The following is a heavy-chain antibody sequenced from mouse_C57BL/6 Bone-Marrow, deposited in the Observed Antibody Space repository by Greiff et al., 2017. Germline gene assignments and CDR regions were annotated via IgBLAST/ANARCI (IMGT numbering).Heavy chain of an antibody. J-gene: IGHJ4*01. CDR2: IYPRSGNT. D-gene: IGHD1-1*01. Sequence: VQLQQSGAELARPGASVKLSCKASGYTFTSYGISWVKQRTGQGLEWIGEIYPRSGNTYYNEKFKGKATLTADKSSSTAYMELRSLTSEDSAVYLCARPGSSYFYYAMDYWGQGTSVTVSS. CDR3: ARPGSSYFYYAMDY. CDR1: GYTFTSYG. V-gene: IGHV1-81*01.